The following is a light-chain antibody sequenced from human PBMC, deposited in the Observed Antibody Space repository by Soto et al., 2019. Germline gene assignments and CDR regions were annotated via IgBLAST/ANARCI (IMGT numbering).Light chain of an antibody. CDR3: QSYDISLSSST. V-gene: IGLV1-40*01. Sequence: QSVLTQPPSVSGAPGQRVTISCTGSSSNIGARQDVQWYQQLPGRAPKLLIYYNDNRPSGVPDRFSASKSVTSASLTITGLPPEDEADYYCQSYDISLSSSTFGGGTKLTVL. CDR2: YND. CDR1: SSNIGARQD. J-gene: IGLJ2*01.